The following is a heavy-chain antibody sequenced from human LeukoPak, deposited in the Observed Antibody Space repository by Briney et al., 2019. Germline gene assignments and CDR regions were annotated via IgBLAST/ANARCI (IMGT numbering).Heavy chain of an antibody. D-gene: IGHD6-6*01. V-gene: IGHV4-34*01. CDR2: INHNGST. CDR1: GGSFSRYY. J-gene: IGHJ5*02. Sequence: SETLSLTCAVYGGSFSRYYWSWIRQPPGKGLQWIGEINHNGSTNNNPSLKSRVTISVDRSKNQFSLKLNSVTAADTAVYYCARASQLVISRRGNWFDPWGQGTPVTVSS. CDR3: ARASQLVISRRGNWFDP.